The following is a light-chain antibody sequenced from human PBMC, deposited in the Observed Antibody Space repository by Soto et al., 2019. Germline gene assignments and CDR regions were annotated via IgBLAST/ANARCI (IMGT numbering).Light chain of an antibody. Sequence: SYELTQPPSVSVAPGQTARITCGGDNIGSKTVHWYQQRPGQAPVLVVYDDSDRPSGIPERFSGSNSGNTATLTISGVEAGDEADYCCQVWDGSSDPPYVFGIGTKVTVL. CDR3: QVWDGSSDPPYV. CDR1: NIGSKT. V-gene: IGLV3-21*02. J-gene: IGLJ1*01. CDR2: DDS.